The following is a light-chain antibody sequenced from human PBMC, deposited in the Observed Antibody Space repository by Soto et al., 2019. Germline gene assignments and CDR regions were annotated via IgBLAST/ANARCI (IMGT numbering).Light chain of an antibody. Sequence: QSVLTQPRSVSGSPGQSVTISCTGTSSDVGGYDFVSWYQQHPGKAPKLMISDVSKRPSGVPDRFSGSKSGNTASLNISGLQAEDEADYYCCSYAGDLALFGGGTKLTVL. CDR2: DVS. J-gene: IGLJ2*01. CDR3: CSYAGDLAL. CDR1: SSDVGGYDF. V-gene: IGLV2-11*01.